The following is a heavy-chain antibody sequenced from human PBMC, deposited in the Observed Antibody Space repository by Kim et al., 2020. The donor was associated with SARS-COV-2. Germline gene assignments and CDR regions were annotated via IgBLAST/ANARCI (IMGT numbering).Heavy chain of an antibody. V-gene: IGHV4-39*02. CDR1: GGSISSSSYY. J-gene: IGHJ4*01. CDR3: AREKGSSGWIATYYFD. D-gene: IGHD6-19*01. CDR2: IYYSGST. Sequence: SETLSLTCTVSGGSISSSSYYWGWIRQPPGKGLEWIGSIYYSGSTYYNPSLKSRVTISVDTSKNQFSLKLSSVTAADTAVYYCAREKGSSGWIATYYFD.